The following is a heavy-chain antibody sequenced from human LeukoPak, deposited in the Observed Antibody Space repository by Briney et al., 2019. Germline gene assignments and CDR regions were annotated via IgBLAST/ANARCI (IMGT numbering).Heavy chain of an antibody. V-gene: IGHV3-9*01. CDR3: SKDISAGGLDV. Sequence: HPGGSLRLSCVASGFIVNDHAMHWVRQTPGKGLEWVAGVFWNGVDKGYADSVKGRFTIFRDNAKNSMHLQMNSLRIEDTALYYCSKDISAGGLDVWGPGTPVTVSS. CDR1: GFIVNDHA. J-gene: IGHJ6*02. CDR2: VFWNGVDK. D-gene: IGHD3-16*02.